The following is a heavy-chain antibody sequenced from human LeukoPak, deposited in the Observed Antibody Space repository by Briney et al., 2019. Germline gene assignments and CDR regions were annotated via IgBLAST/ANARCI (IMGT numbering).Heavy chain of an antibody. D-gene: IGHD4-17*01. CDR1: GFTFSSYG. CDR3: AKSKGGTVTPYFDY. J-gene: IGHJ4*02. CDR2: ISYDGSNK. Sequence: GGPLRLSCAASGFTFSSYGMHWVRQAPGKGLEWVAVISYDGSNKYYADSVKGRFTISRDNAKNSLYLQMNSLRAEDTALYYCAKSKGGTVTPYFDYWGQGTLVTVSS. V-gene: IGHV3-30*18.